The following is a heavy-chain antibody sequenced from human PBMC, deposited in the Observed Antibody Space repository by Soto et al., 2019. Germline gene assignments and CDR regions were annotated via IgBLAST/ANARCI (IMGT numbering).Heavy chain of an antibody. CDR1: GGTFSSYA. D-gene: IGHD4-17*01. J-gene: IGHJ5*02. CDR2: IIPIFGTA. CDR3: ARDQAVLFPNYRDFMENWFDP. Sequence: QVQLVQSGAEVKKPGSSVKVSCKASGGTFSSYAISWVRQAPGQGLEWMGGIIPIFGTANYAQKFQGRVKITAEESTSTGYKELSSLRSEDTAVYYCARDQAVLFPNYRDFMENWFDPWGQGTLVTVSS. V-gene: IGHV1-69*01.